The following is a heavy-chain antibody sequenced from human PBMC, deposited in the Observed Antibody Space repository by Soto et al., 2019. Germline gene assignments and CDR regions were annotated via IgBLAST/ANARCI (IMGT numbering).Heavy chain of an antibody. J-gene: IGHJ4*02. CDR2: IIPIFGTA. V-gene: IGHV1-69*06. Sequence: SVKVSCKASGVTFSSYAISWVRQAPGQGLEWMGGIIPIFGTANYAQKFQGRVTITADKSTSTAYMELSSLRSEDTAVYYCARVAYDSSGFDYWGQGTLVTVSS. CDR1: GVTFSSYA. D-gene: IGHD3-22*01. CDR3: ARVAYDSSGFDY.